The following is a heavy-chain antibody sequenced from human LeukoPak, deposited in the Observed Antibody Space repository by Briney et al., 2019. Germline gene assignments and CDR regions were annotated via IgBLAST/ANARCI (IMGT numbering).Heavy chain of an antibody. Sequence: ASVKLFCKASGYTFTSYGISWVRQAPGQGLEWMGWISAYNGNTNYAQKLQGRVTMTTDTSTSTAYMELRSLRSDVTAVYYCSRNMVRGVIFLVVYYGMGVWGQGTTVTVSS. CDR3: SRNMVRGVIFLVVYYGMGV. CDR2: ISAYNGNT. CDR1: GYTFTSYG. J-gene: IGHJ6*02. V-gene: IGHV1-18*01. D-gene: IGHD3-10*01.